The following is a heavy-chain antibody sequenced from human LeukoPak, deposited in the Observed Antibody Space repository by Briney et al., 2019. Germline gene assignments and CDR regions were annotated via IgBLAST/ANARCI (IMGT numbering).Heavy chain of an antibody. Sequence: SETLSLTCTVSGGSISSYYWSWIRQPPGRGLEWIGYIYYSGNTNDNPSLKSRLALSIDTSKNQFSLKLSSVTAADTAVYYCARVGSGCFDYWGQGTLVTVSS. D-gene: IGHD6-19*01. J-gene: IGHJ4*02. CDR2: IYYSGNT. V-gene: IGHV4-59*01. CDR1: GGSISSYY. CDR3: ARVGSGCFDY.